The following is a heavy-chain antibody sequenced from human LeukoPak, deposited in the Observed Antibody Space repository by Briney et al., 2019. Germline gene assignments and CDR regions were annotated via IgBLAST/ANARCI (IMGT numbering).Heavy chain of an antibody. D-gene: IGHD3-22*01. Sequence: GGSLRLSSAASGFTFSSYAMSWVRQAPGKGLEWVSSVSGSGGITYYADSVKGRFTISRDNSKNTLYLQMNSLRAEDTAVYYCAKAYMVIGIWDIDYFDYWGQGTLVTVSS. V-gene: IGHV3-23*01. CDR3: AKAYMVIGIWDIDYFDY. J-gene: IGHJ4*02. CDR1: GFTFSSYA. CDR2: VSGSGGIT.